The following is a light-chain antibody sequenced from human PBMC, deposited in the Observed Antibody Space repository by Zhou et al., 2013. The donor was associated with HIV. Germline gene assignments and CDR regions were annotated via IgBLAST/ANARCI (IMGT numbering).Light chain of an antibody. CDR2: GAS. V-gene: IGKV3-15*01. CDR3: QQYGGSFT. Sequence: DTVMTQSPATLSVFPGERVTLSCRASQSVKTDLAWYQQKPGQAPRLLIYGASTRATDIPARFRGSGSGTDFTLTINRLEPEDFAVYYCQQYGGSFTFGPGTKVDI. J-gene: IGKJ3*01. CDR1: QSVKTD.